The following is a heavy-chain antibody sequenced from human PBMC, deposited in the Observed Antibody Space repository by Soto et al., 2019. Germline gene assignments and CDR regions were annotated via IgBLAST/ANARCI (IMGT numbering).Heavy chain of an antibody. CDR1: GYTFTGYY. V-gene: IGHV1-2*02. Sequence: QVQLVQSGAEVKKPGASVKVSCQVSGYTFTGYYLHWARQAPGQGLEWMGWINPDNGAANYAQQFQGRVTMTTDTSTSTAYMELRSLRSDDTAVYYCARDRGYSYGYADYWGQGTLVTVSS. CDR3: ARDRGYSYGYADY. D-gene: IGHD5-18*01. J-gene: IGHJ4*02. CDR2: INPDNGAA.